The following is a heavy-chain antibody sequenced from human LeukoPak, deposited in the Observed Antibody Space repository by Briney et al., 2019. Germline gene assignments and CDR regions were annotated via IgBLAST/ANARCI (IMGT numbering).Heavy chain of an antibody. CDR1: GYTFTSYY. Sequence: ASVEVSCKASGYTFTSYYMHWVRQAPGQGLEWMGIINPSGGGTTYAQRFQGRVTMTRDTSTSTVYMDLSSLTSEDTAVYYCARGGGDYGDNWGQGTLVTVSS. CDR3: ARGGGDYGDN. D-gene: IGHD3-10*01. V-gene: IGHV1-46*01. CDR2: INPSGGGT. J-gene: IGHJ4*02.